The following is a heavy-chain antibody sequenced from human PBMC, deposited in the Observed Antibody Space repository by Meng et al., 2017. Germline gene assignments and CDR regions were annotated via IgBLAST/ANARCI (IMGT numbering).Heavy chain of an antibody. Sequence: SETLSLTCAVSGGSISSSNWWSWVRQPPEKGLEWIGEIYHSGSTNYNPSLKSRVTISVDKSKNQFSLKLSSVTAADTAVYYCARTTTVVTYAFDIWGQGTMVTVSS. J-gene: IGHJ3*02. CDR3: ARTTTVVTYAFDI. CDR2: IYHSGST. CDR1: GGSISSSNW. V-gene: IGHV4-4*02. D-gene: IGHD4-23*01.